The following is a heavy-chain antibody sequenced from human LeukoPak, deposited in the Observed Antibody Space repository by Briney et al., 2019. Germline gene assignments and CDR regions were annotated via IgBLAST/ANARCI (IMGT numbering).Heavy chain of an antibody. CDR3: ASRITMVREHYYFDY. Sequence: SETLSLTCAVYGGSFSGYYWSWIRQPPVKGLEWIGEINHSGSTNYNPSLKSRVTISVDTSKNQFSLKLSSVTAADTAVYYCASRITMVREHYYFDYWGQGTLVTVSS. V-gene: IGHV4-34*01. CDR1: GGSFSGYY. J-gene: IGHJ4*02. D-gene: IGHD3-10*01. CDR2: INHSGST.